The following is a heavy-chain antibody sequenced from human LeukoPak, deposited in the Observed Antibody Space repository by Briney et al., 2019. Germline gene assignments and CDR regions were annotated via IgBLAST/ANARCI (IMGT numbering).Heavy chain of an antibody. CDR2: ISSSSSYI. CDR3: ARHRYYYDSSGSPHFVY. Sequence: GGSLRLSCAASGFTFSSYSMNWVRKAPGKGLEWVSSISSSSSYIYYAASVKGRFTISRDNAKNSLYLQMNSLRAEDTAVYYCARHRYYYDSSGSPHFVYWGQGTLVTVPS. D-gene: IGHD3-22*01. V-gene: IGHV3-21*01. CDR1: GFTFSSYS. J-gene: IGHJ4*02.